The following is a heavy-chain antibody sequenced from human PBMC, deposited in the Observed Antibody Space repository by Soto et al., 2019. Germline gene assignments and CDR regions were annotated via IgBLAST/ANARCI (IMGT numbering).Heavy chain of an antibody. CDR1: GFTFSAFA. V-gene: IGHV3-30*18. J-gene: IGHJ4*02. Sequence: QVQLVESGGGVVQPGRSLRLSCAASGFTFSAFAMHWVRQAPGKGLEWVAVISYDGSNKYYADSVKGRFTISRDNSKNTLSLQMNSLRGEDTAVYYCAKDRAAADYYFDSWGQGSLVTVSS. D-gene: IGHD6-13*01. CDR3: AKDRAAADYYFDS. CDR2: ISYDGSNK.